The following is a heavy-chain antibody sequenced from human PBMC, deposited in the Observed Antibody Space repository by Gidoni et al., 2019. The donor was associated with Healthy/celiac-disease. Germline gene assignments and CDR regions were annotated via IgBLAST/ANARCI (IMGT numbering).Heavy chain of an antibody. CDR2: ISYDGSNK. CDR1: GFTFSSYA. CDR3: ARATVVTRYNWFDP. D-gene: IGHD4-17*01. Sequence: QVQLVESGGGVVQPGRSLRLSRAASGFTFSSYAMHWVRQAPGKGLEWVAVISYDGSNKYYADSVKGRFTISRDNSKNTLYLQMNSLRAEDTAVYYCARATVVTRYNWFDPWGQGTLVTVSS. V-gene: IGHV3-30*04. J-gene: IGHJ5*02.